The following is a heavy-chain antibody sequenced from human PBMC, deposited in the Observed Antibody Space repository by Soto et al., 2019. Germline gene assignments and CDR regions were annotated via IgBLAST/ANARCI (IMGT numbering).Heavy chain of an antibody. V-gene: IGHV1-18*01. CDR3: VRDLGNYYDSSGRDAFDI. D-gene: IGHD3-22*01. J-gene: IGHJ3*02. CDR1: GYTFTSYG. CDR2: ISAYNGNT. Sequence: ASVKVSCKASGYTFTSYGTSWVRQAPGQGLEWMGWISAYNGNTNYAQKLQGRVTMTTDTSTSTAYMELRSLRSDDTAVYYCVRDLGNYYDSSGRDAFDIWGQGTMVTVSS.